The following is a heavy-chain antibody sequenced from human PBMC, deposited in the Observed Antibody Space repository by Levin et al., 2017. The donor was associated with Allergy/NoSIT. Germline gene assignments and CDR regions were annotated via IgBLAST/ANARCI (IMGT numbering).Heavy chain of an antibody. CDR2: ISGSGGFT. CDR3: AKVTSSSSNYFDY. V-gene: IGHV3-23*01. D-gene: IGHD6-13*01. CDR1: GFAFSAYA. Sequence: PGESLKISCGASGFAFSAYAMHWVRQAPGKGLQRVAVISGSGGFTYYADSVKGRFTVSRDNSKNTVYLQLRSLRAEDTAVYFCAKVTSSSSNYFDYWGHGTLVTVSS. J-gene: IGHJ4*01.